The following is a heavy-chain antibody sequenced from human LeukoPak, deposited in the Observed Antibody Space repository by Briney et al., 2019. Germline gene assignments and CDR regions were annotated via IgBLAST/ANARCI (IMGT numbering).Heavy chain of an antibody. Sequence: GGSLRLSCAASGFTFISYALSWVRQAPGKGLQWVSTLSDNTYYADSVRGRFSISGDSSEHTVYLQMNSLRAEDTAVYFCTRSRGPGSHWFDPWGQGTLVTVSS. CDR3: TRSRGPGSHWFDP. J-gene: IGHJ5*02. V-gene: IGHV3-23*01. CDR2: LSDNT. CDR1: GFTFISYA. D-gene: IGHD3-10*01.